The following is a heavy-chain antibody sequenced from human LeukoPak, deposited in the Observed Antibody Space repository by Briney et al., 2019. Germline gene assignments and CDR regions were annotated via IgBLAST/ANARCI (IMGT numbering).Heavy chain of an antibody. D-gene: IGHD2-2*01. V-gene: IGHV4-39*01. Sequence: SETLSLTCTVSGGSISSSSYYWGWIRQPPGKGLEWIGSIYYSGSTYYNPSLKSRVTISVDTSKNQFSLKLSSVTAADTAVYYCARASDIVVVPAALDEPRIELELRQDAFDIWGQGTMVTVSS. J-gene: IGHJ3*02. CDR1: GGSISSSSYY. CDR3: ARASDIVVVPAALDEPRIELELRQDAFDI. CDR2: IYYSGST.